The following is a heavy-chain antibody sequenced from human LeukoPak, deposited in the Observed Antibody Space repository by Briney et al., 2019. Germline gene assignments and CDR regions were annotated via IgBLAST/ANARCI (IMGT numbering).Heavy chain of an antibody. J-gene: IGHJ4*02. CDR1: GFTFSSYE. CDR2: IRFDGSNE. CDR3: AGDFDY. Sequence: PGGSLRLSCVASGFTFSSYEMNWVRQAPGKGLEWVTFIRFDGSNEYYTDSVKGRFTISRDNSKNTLYLQMNSLRPEDTAVYYCAGDFDYWGQGTLVTVSS. V-gene: IGHV3-30*02.